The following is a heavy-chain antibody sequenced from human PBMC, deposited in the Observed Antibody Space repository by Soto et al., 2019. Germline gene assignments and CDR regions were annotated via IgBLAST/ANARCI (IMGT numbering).Heavy chain of an antibody. J-gene: IGHJ4*02. V-gene: IGHV3-21*01. CDR3: ARGIAVADTSPSYFDY. CDR1: GFTFSSYS. Sequence: EVQLVESGGGLVKPGGSLRLSCAASGFTFSSYSMNWVRQAPGKGLEWVSSISSSSSYIYYADSVKGRFTISRDNAKNSLYLQMNSLRAEDTAVYYCARGIAVADTSPSYFDYWGQGTLVTVSS. D-gene: IGHD6-19*01. CDR2: ISSSSSYI.